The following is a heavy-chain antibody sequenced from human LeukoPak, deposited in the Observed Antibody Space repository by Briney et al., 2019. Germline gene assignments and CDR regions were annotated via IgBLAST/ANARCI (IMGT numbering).Heavy chain of an antibody. CDR1: GGSVSRYS. CDR2: IYYSERT. V-gene: IGHV4-59*02. Sequence: SETLSLTCTVSGGSVSRYSWTWIRQPPGKGLEWIAHIYYSERTNNNPSLQSRVTISLDTSKNQFSLKLASVTAAATAVYYCARGIVGTTHDAFDIWGQGTMVTVSS. D-gene: IGHD1-26*01. J-gene: IGHJ3*02. CDR3: ARGIVGTTHDAFDI.